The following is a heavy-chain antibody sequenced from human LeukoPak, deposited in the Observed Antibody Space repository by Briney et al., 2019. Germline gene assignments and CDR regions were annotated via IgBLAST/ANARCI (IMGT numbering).Heavy chain of an antibody. J-gene: IGHJ3*02. V-gene: IGHV3-21*01. Sequence: PGGSLRLSCAASGFTFSSSTMTWVRQSPGKGLEWVPSISSSSTYIYYADSVKGRFIISRDNAKNSLYLQMNSLRAEDTAVFYCARDFLNAIDIWGQGTTVTVSS. D-gene: IGHD2/OR15-2a*01. CDR3: ARDFLNAIDI. CDR1: GFTFSSST. CDR2: ISSSSTYI.